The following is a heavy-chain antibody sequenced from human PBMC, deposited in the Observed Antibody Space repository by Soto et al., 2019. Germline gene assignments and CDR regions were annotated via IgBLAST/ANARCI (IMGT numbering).Heavy chain of an antibody. CDR1: GGSISSSSYY. J-gene: IGHJ4*02. D-gene: IGHD3-9*01. CDR2: IYYSGST. Sequence: SETLSLTCTVSGGSISSSSYYWGWIRQPPGKGLEWIGSIYYSGSTYYNPSLKSRVTISVDTSKNQFSLKLSSVTAADTAVYYCARHGDILTGYYSFYLVSYFDYWGQGTLVTVYS. CDR3: ARHGDILTGYYSFYLVSYFDY. V-gene: IGHV4-39*01.